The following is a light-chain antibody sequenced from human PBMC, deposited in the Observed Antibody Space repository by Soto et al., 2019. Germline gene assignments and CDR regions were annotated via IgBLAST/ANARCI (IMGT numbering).Light chain of an antibody. CDR3: QQYYTTPTWT. CDR2: WAS. CDR1: QSVFSRFRNKNY. V-gene: IGKV4-1*01. Sequence: DIVMTQSPDSLTLSLGERATINCKSSQSVFSRFRNKNYLGWFQQKPGHTPRLLIYWASTRESGVSDRFSGSGSGTDFTLTIDSLQAEDVAVYYCQQYYTTPTWTFGQGTKVEV. J-gene: IGKJ1*01.